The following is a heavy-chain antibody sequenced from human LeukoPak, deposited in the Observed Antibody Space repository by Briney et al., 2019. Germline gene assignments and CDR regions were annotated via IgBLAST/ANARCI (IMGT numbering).Heavy chain of an antibody. J-gene: IGHJ5*02. D-gene: IGHD2-2*02. Sequence: SETLSLTCTVSGDSISSGTYYWSWLRQPAGKGLEWIGRIYTSGSTNYNPSLKSRVTISVDTSKNQFSLKLSYVTAADTAVYYCARATLARAAAIYWFDPWGQGTLVTVSS. CDR1: GDSISSGTYY. CDR3: ARATLARAAAIYWFDP. V-gene: IGHV4-61*02. CDR2: IYTSGST.